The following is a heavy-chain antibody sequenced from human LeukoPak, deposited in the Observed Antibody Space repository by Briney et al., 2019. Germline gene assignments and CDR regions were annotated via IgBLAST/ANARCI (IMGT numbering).Heavy chain of an antibody. CDR2: ISGSGSST. V-gene: IGHV3-23*01. J-gene: IGHJ4*02. D-gene: IGHD3-9*01. Sequence: PGGSLRLSCAASGFTFNTYAMSWVRQAPGKGLEWVSGISGSGSSTYYADSVKGRFTISRDKSKNTLFLQMNSLRAEDTAVYFCTKDQNFDWVPHDFWGQGTLVAASS. CDR1: GFTFNTYA. CDR3: TKDQNFDWVPHDF.